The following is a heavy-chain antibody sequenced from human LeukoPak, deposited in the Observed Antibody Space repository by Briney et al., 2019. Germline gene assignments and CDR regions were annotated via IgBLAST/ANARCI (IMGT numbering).Heavy chain of an antibody. J-gene: IGHJ3*02. D-gene: IGHD5-18*01. CDR1: GFTFSNAW. V-gene: IGHV3-72*01. Sequence: GGSLRLSCAVSGFTFSNAWMSWVRQAPGQGLGWVGRTSDKASGYATECAASVKGRFSISRDDSKNSLYLQMSSLQAEDRAVYYCDRRGNTYGPNGFDIWGEGRIPSVCS. CDR2: TSDKASGYAT. CDR3: DRRGNTYGPNGFDI.